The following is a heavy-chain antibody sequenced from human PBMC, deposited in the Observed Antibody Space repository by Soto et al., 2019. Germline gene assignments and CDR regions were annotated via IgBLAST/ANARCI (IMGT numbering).Heavy chain of an antibody. D-gene: IGHD1-26*01. J-gene: IGHJ4*02. Sequence: QVQLVESGGGVVQPGRSLRLSCAASGFTFSNYAMHWVRQAPGKGLEWVAVDASKAYYAESVKGRFTISRDNSKDTRYRQMNSLRGEDTAVYYCARTGSYGDYWGQGTLVTVSS. V-gene: IGHV3-33*01. CDR1: GFTFSNYA. CDR3: ARTGSYGDY. CDR2: DASKA.